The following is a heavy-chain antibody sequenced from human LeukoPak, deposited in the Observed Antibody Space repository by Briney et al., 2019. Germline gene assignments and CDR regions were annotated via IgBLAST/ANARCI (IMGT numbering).Heavy chain of an antibody. J-gene: IGHJ4*02. CDR2: ISSSSSTI. V-gene: IGHV3-48*01. D-gene: IGHD6-13*01. CDR3: ARDDGSSWYNFDY. CDR1: GFTFSSYS. Sequence: AGGSLRLSCAASGFTFSSYSMNWVRQAPGKGVGWVSYISSSSSTIYYADSVKGRFTISRDNAKNSLYLQMNSLRAEDTAVYYCARDDGSSWYNFDYWGQGTLVTVSS.